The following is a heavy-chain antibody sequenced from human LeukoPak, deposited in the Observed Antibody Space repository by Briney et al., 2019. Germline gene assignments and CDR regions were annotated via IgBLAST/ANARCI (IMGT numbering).Heavy chain of an antibody. D-gene: IGHD7-27*01. CDR3: AKDMGIRYFDY. Sequence: PSETLSLTCTVAGVSISSSSYFWGWVRQPPGKGLEWIGSIYYSGSTYYNPSLNSRVTISVDTSKNQLSLKLSSVTAADTAVYYCAKDMGIRYFDYWGQGTLVTVSS. V-gene: IGHV4-39*07. CDR2: IYYSGST. J-gene: IGHJ4*02. CDR1: GVSISSSSYF.